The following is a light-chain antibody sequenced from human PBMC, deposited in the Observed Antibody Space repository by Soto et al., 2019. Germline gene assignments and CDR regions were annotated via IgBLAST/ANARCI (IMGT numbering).Light chain of an antibody. CDR3: QQRSNG. CDR2: GAS. J-gene: IGKJ2*01. Sequence: EIVLTQSPDTLSLSPGERATLSCRASQSVGTYLVWYQQKPGQAPRLLIYGASNRATGIPARFSGSGSGTDFTLTISRLEPEDFAVYYCQQRSNGFGQVTKLEIK. CDR1: QSVGTY. V-gene: IGKV3-11*01.